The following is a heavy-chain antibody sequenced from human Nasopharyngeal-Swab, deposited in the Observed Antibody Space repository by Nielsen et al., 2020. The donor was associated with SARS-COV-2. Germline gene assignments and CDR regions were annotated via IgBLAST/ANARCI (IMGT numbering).Heavy chain of an antibody. J-gene: IGHJ5*02. V-gene: IGHV1-2*06. CDR3: ARDPWALRLLRRGLNWFDP. Sequence: WVRQAPGQGLEWMGRINPNSDGTNYAQKFQGRVTMTRDTSISTAYMELSRLRSDDTAVYYCARDPWALRLLRRGLNWFDPWGQGTLVTVSS. D-gene: IGHD1-26*01. CDR2: INPNSDGT.